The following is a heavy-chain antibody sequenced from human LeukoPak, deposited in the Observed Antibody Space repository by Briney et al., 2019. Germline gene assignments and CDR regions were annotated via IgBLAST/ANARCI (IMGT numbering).Heavy chain of an antibody. V-gene: IGHV4-59*01. J-gene: IGHJ3*02. CDR1: GDSISSYY. CDR3: ARGLLDCSGGSCFSGAFDI. D-gene: IGHD2-15*01. CDR2: IYYSGTT. Sequence: PSETLSLTCTVSGDSISSYYWNWIRQPPGKGLEWIGYIYYSGTTNYNPSLKSRVTVSVDTSKNQFSLKLSSVTAADTAVYYCARGLLDCSGGSCFSGAFDIWGRGTLVTVSS.